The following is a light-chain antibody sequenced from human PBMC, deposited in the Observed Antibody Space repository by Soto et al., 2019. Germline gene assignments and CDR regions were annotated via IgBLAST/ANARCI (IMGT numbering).Light chain of an antibody. Sequence: EIVMTQSPATLSVSPGERATLSCRASQSVSRNLAWYQQKPGQPPRLHMYGASTRATGIQARFSASGSGTEFTLTIRSLQSEDFAVYYCHQYHSWPYTFGQGTKVDIK. CDR2: GAS. J-gene: IGKJ2*01. CDR3: HQYHSWPYT. V-gene: IGKV3-15*01. CDR1: QSVSRN.